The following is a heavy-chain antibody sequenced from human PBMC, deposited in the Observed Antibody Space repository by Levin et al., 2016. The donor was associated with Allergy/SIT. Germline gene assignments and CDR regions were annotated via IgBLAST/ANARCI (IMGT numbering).Heavy chain of an antibody. D-gene: IGHD6-19*01. J-gene: IGHJ6*03. V-gene: IGHV4-39*01. CDR2: IYYSGST. CDR1: GGSISSSSYY. CDR3: TCSGWWEEDYYYYMDV. Sequence: SETLSLTCTVSGGSISSSSYYWGWIRQPPGKGLEWIGSIYYSGSTYYNPSLKSRVTISVDTSKNQFSLKLSSVTAADTAVYYCTCSGWWEEDYYYYMDVWGKGTTVTVSS.